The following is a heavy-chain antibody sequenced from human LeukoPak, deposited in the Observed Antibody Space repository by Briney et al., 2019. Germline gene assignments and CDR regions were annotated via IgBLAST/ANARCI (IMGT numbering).Heavy chain of an antibody. Sequence: SQTLSLTCTVSGGSISSGDYYWSRIRQPPGKGLEWIGYIYYSGSTYYNPSLKSRVTISVDTSKNQFSLKLSSVTAADTAVYYCARDPYYGSGSYDYYGMDVWGQGTTVTVSS. CDR1: GGSISSGDYY. J-gene: IGHJ6*02. V-gene: IGHV4-30-4*01. CDR2: IYYSGST. D-gene: IGHD3-10*01. CDR3: ARDPYYGSGSYDYYGMDV.